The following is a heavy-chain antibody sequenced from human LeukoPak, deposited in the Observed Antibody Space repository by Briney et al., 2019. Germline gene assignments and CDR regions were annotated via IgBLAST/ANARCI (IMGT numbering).Heavy chain of an antibody. D-gene: IGHD4-17*01. CDR1: GFTFSSYN. J-gene: IGHJ4*02. CDR3: ARGADYGPDY. CDR2: ISRSSTTI. Sequence: PGGSLRLSCAASGFTFSSYNMNWVRQAPGKGLEWILYISRSSTTIYYADSVKGRFTISRDNAKNSLYLQMNSLRDEDTAVYYCARGADYGPDYWGQGTLATVSS. V-gene: IGHV3-48*02.